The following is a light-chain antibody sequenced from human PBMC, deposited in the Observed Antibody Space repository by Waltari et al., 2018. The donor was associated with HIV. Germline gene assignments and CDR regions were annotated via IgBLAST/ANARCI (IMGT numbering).Light chain of an antibody. J-gene: IGKJ4*01. CDR3: QKYGSAPAT. V-gene: IGKV1-27*01. Sequence: GDRVTITCRASRGISNYLAWYQQKPGKVPKLLIYATSTAQSGVPSRFSGSGSGTDFTLTISSLQPEDVATFFCQKYGSAPATFGGGTKVEIK. CDR2: ATS. CDR1: RGISNY.